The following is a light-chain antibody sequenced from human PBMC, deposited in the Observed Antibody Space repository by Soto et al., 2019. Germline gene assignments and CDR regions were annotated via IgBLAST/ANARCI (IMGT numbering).Light chain of an antibody. CDR1: QSISSY. Sequence: DVQMTQTPSTLSASVGDRVTITCRASQSISSYLNWYQQKPGKAPKLLIYKASSLESGVPSRFSGSGSGTEFTLTISSLQPDDFATYYCQQYNSYWTLAQGTMVDIK. J-gene: IGKJ1*01. CDR2: KAS. V-gene: IGKV1-5*03. CDR3: QQYNSYWT.